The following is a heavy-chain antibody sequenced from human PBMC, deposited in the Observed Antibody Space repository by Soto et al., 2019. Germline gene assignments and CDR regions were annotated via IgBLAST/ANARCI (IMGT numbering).Heavy chain of an antibody. CDR2: IYYSGST. Sequence: PSETLSLTCTVSGGSISSYYWTWIRQPPGKGLEWIGYIYYSGSTNYNPSLKSRVTISVATSKTQFSLKLSSVTAADTAVYYCVRLVGNYHYIEVWGKGTTVT. J-gene: IGHJ6*03. D-gene: IGHD1-26*01. CDR3: VRLVGNYHYIEV. CDR1: GGSISSYY. V-gene: IGHV4-59*08.